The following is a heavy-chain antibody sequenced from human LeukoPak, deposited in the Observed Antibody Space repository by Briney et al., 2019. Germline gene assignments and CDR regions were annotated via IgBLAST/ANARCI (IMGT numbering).Heavy chain of an antibody. V-gene: IGHV3-23*01. CDR1: GFTFSSYA. CDR3: AKDLSPLYYYYGMDV. J-gene: IGHJ6*02. Sequence: PGGSLRLSCAASGFTFSSYAMSWVRQAPGKGLDWVSALSGSGGVTYYTDSVKGRFTVSRDNSKNTLYLQMNSLRAEDTAVYYCAKDLSPLYYYYGMDVWGQGTTVTVSS. CDR2: LSGSGGVT. D-gene: IGHD2/OR15-2a*01.